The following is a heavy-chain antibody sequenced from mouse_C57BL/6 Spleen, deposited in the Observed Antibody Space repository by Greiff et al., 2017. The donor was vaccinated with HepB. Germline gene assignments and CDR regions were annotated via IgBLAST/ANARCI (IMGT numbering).Heavy chain of an antibody. J-gene: IGHJ2*01. V-gene: IGHV1-15*01. CDR3: TRWGITTVVVDY. D-gene: IGHD1-1*01. CDR1: GYTFTDYE. CDR2: IDPETGGT. Sequence: VQLQQSGAELVRPGASVTLSCKASGYTFTDYEMHWVKQTPVHGLEWIGAIDPETGGTAYNQKFKGKAILTADKSSSTAYMELRSLTSEDSAVYYCTRWGITTVVVDYWGQGTTLTVSS.